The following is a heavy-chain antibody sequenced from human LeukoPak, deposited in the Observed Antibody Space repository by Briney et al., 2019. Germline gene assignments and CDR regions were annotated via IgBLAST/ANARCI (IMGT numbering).Heavy chain of an antibody. J-gene: IGHJ4*02. D-gene: IGHD5-12*01. CDR1: GFTFSSYW. V-gene: IGHV3-74*01. CDR2: INSDGSST. CDR3: ARASRFTNNWIDSGYDYSSDY. Sequence: GGSLRLSCAASGFTFSSYWMHWVRQAPGKGLVWVSRINSDGSSTSYADSVKGRFTISRDNAKNTLYLQMNSLRAEDTAVYYCARASRFTNNWIDSGYDYSSDYWGQGTLVTVSS.